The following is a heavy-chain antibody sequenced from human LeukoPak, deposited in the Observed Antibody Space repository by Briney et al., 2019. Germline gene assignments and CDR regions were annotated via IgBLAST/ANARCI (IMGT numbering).Heavy chain of an antibody. Sequence: PSQTLSLTCTVSGGSISSGDYYWSWVRQPPGKGLEWIGYIYYSGTTYYNPSLKSRATISVDTSKNEFSLKLSSVTAADTAVYYCASLHDTSGHLVGFDIWGQGTMVTVFS. CDR1: GGSISSGDYY. D-gene: IGHD3-22*01. CDR3: ASLHDTSGHLVGFDI. V-gene: IGHV4-30-4*01. J-gene: IGHJ3*02. CDR2: IYYSGTT.